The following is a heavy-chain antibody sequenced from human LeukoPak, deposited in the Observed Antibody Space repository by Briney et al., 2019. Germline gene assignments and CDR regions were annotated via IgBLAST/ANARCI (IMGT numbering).Heavy chain of an antibody. CDR1: GFTFRKYW. CDR3: AREVFFQSGN. CDR2: IAANGNDK. V-gene: IGHV3-7*03. J-gene: IGHJ4*02. Sequence: GGSLTLSCAASGFTFRKYWMAWVRQAPGRGLEWVATIAANGNDKDYGDALQGRFTISRDNTRNSLSLRIDSLRAEDTAQYYCAREVFFQSGNWGQGALVTVSS.